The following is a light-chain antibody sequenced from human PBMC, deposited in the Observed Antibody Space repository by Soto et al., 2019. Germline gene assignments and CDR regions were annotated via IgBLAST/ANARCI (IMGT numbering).Light chain of an antibody. Sequence: DIPMTQSPSSLSASVGDRVTITCRASQCIRNDLGWYQQKPGKAPKRLIYAASSLQSGVPSRFSGSGSGTAVTLTISSLQPEDFATYYCLQYNSYHPLLTFGGGTKVEIK. CDR2: AAS. CDR1: QCIRND. CDR3: LQYNSYHPLLT. J-gene: IGKJ4*01. V-gene: IGKV1-17*01.